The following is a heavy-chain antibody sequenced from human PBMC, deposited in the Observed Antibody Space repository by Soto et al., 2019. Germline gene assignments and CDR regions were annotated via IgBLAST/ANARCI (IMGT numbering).Heavy chain of an antibody. J-gene: IGHJ6*02. CDR3: ARVRMVAVAGTGYYYYGMDV. V-gene: IGHV6-1*01. D-gene: IGHD6-19*01. Sequence: SQTLSLTCAISGDSVSSNSAAWNWIRQSPSRGLEWLGRTYYRSKWYNDYAVSVKSRITINPDTSKNQFSLQLNSVTPEDTAVYYCARVRMVAVAGTGYYYYGMDVWGQGTTVTVSS. CDR2: TYYRSKWYN. CDR1: GDSVSSNSAA.